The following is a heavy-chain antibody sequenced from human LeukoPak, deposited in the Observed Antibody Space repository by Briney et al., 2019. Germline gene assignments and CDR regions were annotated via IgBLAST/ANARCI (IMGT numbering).Heavy chain of an antibody. CDR2: IYTSGST. Sequence: SETLSLTCTVSGGSISSYYWSWIRQPAGKGLEWIGRIYTSGSTNYNPSLESRVTISVDTSKNQFSLKLSSVTAADTAVYYCARSLKAITFGGVRNAFDIWGQGTTVTVSS. CDR3: ARSLKAITFGGVRNAFDI. J-gene: IGHJ3*02. CDR1: GGSISSYY. V-gene: IGHV4-4*07. D-gene: IGHD3-16*01.